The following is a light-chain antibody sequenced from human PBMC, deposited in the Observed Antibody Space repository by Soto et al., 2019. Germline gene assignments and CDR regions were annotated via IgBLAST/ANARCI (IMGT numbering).Light chain of an antibody. CDR2: EVT. J-gene: IGLJ1*01. CDR3: SSFKGTNSFV. CDR1: SSDVGAYNY. Sequence: QSVLTQPASVSGSPGQSITISCTGTSSDVGAYNYVSWYQHHPGKVPKLLIYEVTNRPSGVSDRFSGSKSGNTASLTISGLQAEDEADYYCSSFKGTNSFVFGTGTKLTVL. V-gene: IGLV2-14*01.